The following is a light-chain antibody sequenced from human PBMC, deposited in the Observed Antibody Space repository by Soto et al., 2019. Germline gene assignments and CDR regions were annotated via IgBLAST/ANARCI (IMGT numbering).Light chain of an antibody. J-gene: IGLJ1*01. CDR2: DVS. Sequence: QAALTQPATVSGSPVQPITICCTGISSDVGGYNYVSWYQHHPGKAPKLLIYDVSNRPSGVSNRFSGSKSDNTASLTISGLQPEDEADYYCSSYTTSNTRQIVFGTGT. CDR1: SSDVGGYNY. CDR3: SSYTTSNTRQIV. V-gene: IGLV2-14*03.